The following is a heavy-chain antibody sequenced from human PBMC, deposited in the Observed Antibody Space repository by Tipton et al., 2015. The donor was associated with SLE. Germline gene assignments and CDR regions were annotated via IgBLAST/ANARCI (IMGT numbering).Heavy chain of an antibody. CDR3: ARGPKTGIQDAFDI. CDR2: INHSGST. V-gene: IGHV4-34*01. J-gene: IGHJ3*02. CDR1: GGSFSGYY. D-gene: IGHD3-10*01. Sequence: TLSLTCAVYGGSFSGYYWSWIRQPPGKGLEWIGEINHSGSTNYNPSLKSRVTISVDTSKNQFSLKLSSVTAADTAVYYCARGPKTGIQDAFDIWGQGTMVTVSS.